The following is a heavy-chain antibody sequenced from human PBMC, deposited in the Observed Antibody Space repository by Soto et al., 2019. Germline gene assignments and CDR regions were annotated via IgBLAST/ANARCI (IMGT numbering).Heavy chain of an antibody. D-gene: IGHD5-18*01. CDR3: ASSRIQLEPYGMDV. Sequence: TSETQSLTCTVSGGSISSGDYYWSWIRQPPGKGLEWIGYIYYSGSTYYNPSLKSRVTISVDTSKNQFSLKLSSVTAADTAVYYCASSRIQLEPYGMDVWGRGTTVTVSS. J-gene: IGHJ6*02. CDR2: IYYSGST. CDR1: GGSISSGDYY. V-gene: IGHV4-30-4*01.